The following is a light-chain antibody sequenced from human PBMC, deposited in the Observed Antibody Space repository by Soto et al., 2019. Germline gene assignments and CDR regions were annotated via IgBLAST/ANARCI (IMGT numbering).Light chain of an antibody. CDR2: DAS. CDR1: QDISKY. CDR3: QQYDSLSYT. Sequence: DIQMTQSPSSLSASVGDRVTITFQASQDISKYLNWYQQKPGKAPKLLIYDASNLETGVPSRFSGSGSGTDFTFTITSLQPEDIATYYCQQYDSLSYTFGQG. J-gene: IGKJ2*01. V-gene: IGKV1-33*01.